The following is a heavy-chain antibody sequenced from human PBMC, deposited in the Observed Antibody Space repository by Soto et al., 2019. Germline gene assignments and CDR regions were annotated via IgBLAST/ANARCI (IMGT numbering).Heavy chain of an antibody. D-gene: IGHD3-10*01. CDR1: GASISTYY. Sequence: QMQLQESGPGVVKPSETLSLTCTVSGASISTYYWTWIRQAPGKGLEWIGYLYYSGNTNYNPSLKXRXPXSXXTSKNPFYLTLTSATAADTAVYFCARGGSEGGLDVWGQGTTVAVSS. V-gene: IGHV4-59*01. J-gene: IGHJ6*02. CDR3: ARGGSEGGLDV. CDR2: LYYSGNT.